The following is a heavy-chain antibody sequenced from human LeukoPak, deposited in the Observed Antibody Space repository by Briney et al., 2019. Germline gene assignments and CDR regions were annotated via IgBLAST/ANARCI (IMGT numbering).Heavy chain of an antibody. CDR1: GGSISSSSYY. CDR2: IYYSGST. V-gene: IGHV4-39*01. CDR3: ARRWNGDFDWSNWFDP. Sequence: PSETLSLTCTVSGGSISSSSYYWGWIRQPPGKGLEWIGSIYYSGSTYYNPSLKSRVTISVDTSKNQFSLKLSSVTAAVTAVYYCARRWNGDFDWSNWFDPWGQGTLVTVSS. J-gene: IGHJ5*02. D-gene: IGHD3-9*01.